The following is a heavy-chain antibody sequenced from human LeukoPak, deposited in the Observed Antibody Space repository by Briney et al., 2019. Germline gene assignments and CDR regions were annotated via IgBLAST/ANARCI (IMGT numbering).Heavy chain of an antibody. J-gene: IGHJ4*02. D-gene: IGHD3-16*01. Sequence: GGSLRLSCAASGFTFSSYGMHWVRQAPVKGLEWVAVIWDDGSKKYYADSVKGRFTISRDNSKNTVYLQMNSLRAEDTALYYCARDLGRGNTPFDYWGQGTLVTVSS. CDR1: GFTFSSYG. CDR3: ARDLGRGNTPFDY. V-gene: IGHV3-33*01. CDR2: IWDDGSKK.